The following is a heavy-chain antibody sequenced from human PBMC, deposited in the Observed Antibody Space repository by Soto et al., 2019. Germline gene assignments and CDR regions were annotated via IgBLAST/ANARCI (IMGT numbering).Heavy chain of an antibody. CDR2: IYYSGST. Sequence: QVQLQESDPGLVKPSQTLSLTCTVSGGSISSGGYYWSWIRQHPGKGLEWIGYIYYSGSTYYNPSLKSRVTISVDTSKNQFSLKLSSVTAADTAVYYCARDSYGDYGWTGAFDIWGQGTMVTVSS. CDR1: GGSISSGGYY. CDR3: ARDSYGDYGWTGAFDI. V-gene: IGHV4-31*03. D-gene: IGHD4-17*01. J-gene: IGHJ3*02.